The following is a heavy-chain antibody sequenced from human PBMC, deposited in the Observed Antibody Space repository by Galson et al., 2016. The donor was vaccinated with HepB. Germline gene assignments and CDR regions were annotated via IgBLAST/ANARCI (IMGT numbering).Heavy chain of an antibody. V-gene: IGHV3-23*01. CDR3: AKPPSRFQLWLDRRHYWYFDL. CDR2: ISRIGNST. Sequence: SLRLSCAASGFTFGSYAMSWVRQAPGKGLEWVSTISRIGNSTYFADSVKGRFTISRDNSKNTLYLQMNSLRADDTAVYFCAKPPSRFQLWLDRRHYWYFDLWGRGTLVTVSS. D-gene: IGHD5-18*01. J-gene: IGHJ2*01. CDR1: GFTFGSYA.